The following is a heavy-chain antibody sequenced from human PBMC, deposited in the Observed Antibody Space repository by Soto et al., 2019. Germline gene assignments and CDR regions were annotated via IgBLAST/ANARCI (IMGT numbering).Heavy chain of an antibody. J-gene: IGHJ5*02. V-gene: IGHV1-69*13. Sequence: SVKVSCKASRGTFSSYAISWVRQAPGQGLEWMGGIIPIFGTANYAQKFQGRVTITADESTSTAYMELSSLRSEDTAVYYCARDTSSGYGGSIDPWGQGTLVTVSS. D-gene: IGHD5-12*01. CDR1: RGTFSSYA. CDR2: IIPIFGTA. CDR3: ARDTSSGYGGSIDP.